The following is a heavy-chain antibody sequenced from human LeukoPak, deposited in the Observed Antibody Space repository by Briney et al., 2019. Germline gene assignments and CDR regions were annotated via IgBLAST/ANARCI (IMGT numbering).Heavy chain of an antibody. Sequence: ASVKVSCKASGYTFTSYGISWVRQAPGQGLEWMGWISAYNGNTNYAQKLQGRVTMTTDTSTSTAYMELRSLKSDDTAVYYCARVYYDSSGYYWRDYYYYMDVWGKGTTVTISS. CDR2: ISAYNGNT. D-gene: IGHD3-22*01. V-gene: IGHV1-18*01. CDR3: ARVYYDSSGYYWRDYYYYMDV. CDR1: GYTFTSYG. J-gene: IGHJ6*03.